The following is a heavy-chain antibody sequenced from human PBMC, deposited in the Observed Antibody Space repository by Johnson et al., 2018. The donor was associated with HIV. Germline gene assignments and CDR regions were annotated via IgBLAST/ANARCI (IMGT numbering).Heavy chain of an antibody. CDR1: GFTVSSNY. J-gene: IGHJ3*01. V-gene: IGHV3-66*02. D-gene: IGHD5-18*01. CDR2: IYSGGST. Sequence: VQVVESGGGLVQPGGSLRLSCAASGFTVSSNYMSWVRQAPGKGLEWVSVIYSGGSTYYADSVKGRFTISRDNSKNRLYLQIDTLRPEYSAVYYCAKGEAQEGWIQLPSDAFDFWGQGTMVTVSS. CDR3: AKGEAQEGWIQLPSDAFDF.